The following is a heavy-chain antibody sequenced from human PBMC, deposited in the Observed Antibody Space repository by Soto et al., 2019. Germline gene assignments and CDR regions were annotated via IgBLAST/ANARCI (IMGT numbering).Heavy chain of an antibody. Sequence: EVQLLESGGGLVQPGGSLRLSCAASGFTFSIYAMNWVRQAPGKGLEWVSVISGSGGSTYYADSVKGRFTISRDNSKNTLYLQMNILRAEDSAVYYCAIRTVGWYFDLWGRGTLVTVSS. J-gene: IGHJ2*01. V-gene: IGHV3-23*01. CDR1: GFTFSIYA. CDR3: AIRTVGWYFDL. CDR2: ISGSGGST. D-gene: IGHD4-17*01.